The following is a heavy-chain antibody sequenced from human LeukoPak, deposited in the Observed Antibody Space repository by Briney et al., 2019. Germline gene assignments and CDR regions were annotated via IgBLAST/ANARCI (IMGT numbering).Heavy chain of an antibody. D-gene: IGHD5-12*01. Sequence: GGSLRLSCAASGFTFSDHYMDWVRQAPGKGLEWVGRTRNKANSYTTEYAASVKGRFTISRDDSKNTLYLQMNSLKTEDTAVYYCTTPTIWGQGTLVTVSS. V-gene: IGHV3-72*01. CDR1: GFTFSDHY. J-gene: IGHJ4*02. CDR2: TRNKANSYTT. CDR3: TTPTI.